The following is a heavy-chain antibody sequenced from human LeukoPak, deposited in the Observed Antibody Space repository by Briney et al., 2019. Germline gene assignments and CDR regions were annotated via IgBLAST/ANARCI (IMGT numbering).Heavy chain of an antibody. CDR3: ANADPVTRGFDY. V-gene: IGHV3-23*01. Sequence: GASPRISCAASGFTLCHYAMSWGRPAPGKGVGWVSTISGGGGNTYYADSVKGRFTISRDNSKNTLYLQMNSLRAEDTAVYYCANADPVTRGFDYWGQGSLVTVSS. D-gene: IGHD4-11*01. CDR2: ISGGGGNT. CDR1: GFTLCHYA. J-gene: IGHJ4*02.